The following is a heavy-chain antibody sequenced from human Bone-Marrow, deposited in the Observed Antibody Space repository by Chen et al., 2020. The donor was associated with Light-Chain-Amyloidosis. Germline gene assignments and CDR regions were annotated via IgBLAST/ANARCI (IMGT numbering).Heavy chain of an antibody. D-gene: IGHD3-9*01. CDR1: GFAFSSYA. V-gene: IGHV3-23*04. CDR3: AKDISYDDILPGYPADAFDI. J-gene: IGHJ3*02. CDR2: ISGSGGSR. Sequence: EVQLVESGGGLLQRWGSLRLSCAASGFAFSSYAMSWVRQAPGKGLGGVSTISGSGGSRYYGDSVEGRLTISRDNSKNGLFRKMNSLRAEDTAVYYCAKDISYDDILPGYPADAFDIWGQGTMVTVSS.